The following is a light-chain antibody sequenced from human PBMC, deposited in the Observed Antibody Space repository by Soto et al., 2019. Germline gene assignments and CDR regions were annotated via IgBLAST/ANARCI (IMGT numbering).Light chain of an antibody. Sequence: QSVLTQPPSASGSPGQSVTISCTGTSSDVGGYNYVSWYQQHPGKAPKLMIYEVSKRPSGVPDRFSGSKSGNTASLTVSGLQAEDEADYYCSSYAGSNNPNYVFGTVTKVTVL. V-gene: IGLV2-8*01. CDR2: EVS. J-gene: IGLJ1*01. CDR3: SSYAGSNNPNYV. CDR1: SSDVGGYNY.